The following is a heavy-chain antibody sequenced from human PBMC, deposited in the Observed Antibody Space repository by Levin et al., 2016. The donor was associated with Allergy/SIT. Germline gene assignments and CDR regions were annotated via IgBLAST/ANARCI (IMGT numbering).Heavy chain of an antibody. J-gene: IGHJ4*02. V-gene: IGHV1-18*01. CDR3: ARYSGYDEAYYFDY. D-gene: IGHD5-12*01. Sequence: WVRQAPGQGLEWMGWISAYNGNTNYAQKLQGRVTMTTDTSTSTAYMELRSLRSDDTAVYYCARYSGYDEAYYFDYWGQGTLVTVSS. CDR2: ISAYNGNT.